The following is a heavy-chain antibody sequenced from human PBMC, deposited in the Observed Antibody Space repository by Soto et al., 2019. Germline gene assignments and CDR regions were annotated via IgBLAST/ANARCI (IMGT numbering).Heavy chain of an antibody. CDR2: IWYDGSNK. CDR1: GFTFSSYG. V-gene: IGHV3-33*01. CDR3: AGSDPYYGDYAAFDI. D-gene: IGHD4-17*01. Sequence: QVQLVESGGGVVQPGRSLRLSCAASGFTFSSYGMHWVRQAPGKGLEWVAVIWYDGSNKYYADSVKGRFTISRDNSKNTLYLQMNSLRAEDTAVYYCAGSDPYYGDYAAFDIWGQGTMVTVSS. J-gene: IGHJ3*02.